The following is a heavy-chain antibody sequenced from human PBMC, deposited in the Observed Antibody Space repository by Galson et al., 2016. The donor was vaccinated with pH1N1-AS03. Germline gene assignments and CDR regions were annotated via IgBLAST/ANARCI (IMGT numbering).Heavy chain of an antibody. CDR1: GFTFDAYA. D-gene: IGHD2-21*01. J-gene: IGHJ5*02. CDR3: ATEKLPGGEDYRGYFDP. V-gene: IGHV3-9*01. CDR2: IDRNSGTI. Sequence: SLRLSCAGSGFTFDAYAMHWVRQAPGKGLEWVSGIDRNSGTIDYTDSVEGRFTISRDNAKNSLYLQMNSLRTEDTAVYYCATEKLPGGEDYRGYFDPWGQGTLVTVSS.